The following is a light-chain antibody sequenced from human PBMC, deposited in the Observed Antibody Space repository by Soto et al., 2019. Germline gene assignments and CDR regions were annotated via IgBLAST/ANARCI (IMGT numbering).Light chain of an antibody. CDR2: DAS. Sequence: EIVMTQSPATLSVSLGKRATLSCRASQSVSSNLAWYQHKAGQAPRLLIYDASTRATGIPVRFSGSGSGTEFTLTISSLQSADFAVYFCQQYNKWPPYPLTFGGGTKVEIK. V-gene: IGKV3-15*01. CDR1: QSVSSN. CDR3: QQYNKWPPYPLT. J-gene: IGKJ4*01.